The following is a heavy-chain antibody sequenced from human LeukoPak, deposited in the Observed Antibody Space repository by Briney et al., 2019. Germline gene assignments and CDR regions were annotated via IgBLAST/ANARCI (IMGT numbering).Heavy chain of an antibody. V-gene: IGHV4-59*01. Sequence: PSETLSLTCAVSGGSISGYYWSWIRQPPGKGLEWIGYIYYSGISNYNPSLKSRVTISVDTSNNQFSLRLSSVTAADTAMYYCARGKYGGSNDYWGQGTLVTVSS. CDR2: IYYSGIS. D-gene: IGHD1-26*01. J-gene: IGHJ4*02. CDR1: GGSISGYY. CDR3: ARGKYGGSNDY.